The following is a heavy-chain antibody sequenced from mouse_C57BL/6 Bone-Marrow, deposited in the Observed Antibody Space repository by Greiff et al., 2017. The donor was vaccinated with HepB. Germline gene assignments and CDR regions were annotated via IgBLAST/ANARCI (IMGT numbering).Heavy chain of an antibody. J-gene: IGHJ2*01. CDR2: IWSGGST. CDR1: GFSLTSYG. CDR3: ARGSTTVVAPFDY. D-gene: IGHD1-1*01. Sequence: VKLQESGPGLVQPSQSLSITCTVSGFSLTSYGVHWVRQSPGKGLEWLGVIWSGGSTDYNAAFISRLSISKDNSKSQVFFKMNSLQADDTAIYYCARGSTTVVAPFDYWGQGTTLTVSS. V-gene: IGHV2-2*01.